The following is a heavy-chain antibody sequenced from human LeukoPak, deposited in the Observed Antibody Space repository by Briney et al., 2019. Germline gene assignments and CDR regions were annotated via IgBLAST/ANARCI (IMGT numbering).Heavy chain of an antibody. CDR3: ARAGGADRYYLDY. CDR1: GGSISSSSHY. D-gene: IGHD3-16*01. V-gene: IGHV4-39*07. J-gene: IGHJ4*02. Sequence: SETLSLTCTVSGGSISSSSHYWGWIRQPPGKGLEWIGSFYYSGSTYYNPSLKSRLTISVDTSKNQFSLKLSSVTAADTAVYYCARAGGADRYYLDYWGQGTLVTVSS. CDR2: FYYSGST.